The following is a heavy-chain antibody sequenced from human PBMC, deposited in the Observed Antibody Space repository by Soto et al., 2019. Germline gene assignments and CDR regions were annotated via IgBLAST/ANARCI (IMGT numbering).Heavy chain of an antibody. Sequence: SETLSLTCTVSGGSISSGGYYWSWIRQHPGKGLEWIGYIYYSGSTYYNPSLKSRVTISVDTSKNQFSLKMSSVTAADTAVYYCARGTRGLSGGYWLDPCGQGTLVTVSS. D-gene: IGHD2-15*01. CDR3: ARGTRGLSGGYWLDP. CDR2: IYYSGST. CDR1: GGSISSGGYY. J-gene: IGHJ5*02. V-gene: IGHV4-31*03.